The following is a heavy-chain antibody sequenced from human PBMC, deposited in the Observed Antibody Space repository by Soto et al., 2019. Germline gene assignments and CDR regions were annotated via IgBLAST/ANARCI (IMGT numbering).Heavy chain of an antibody. V-gene: IGHV3-9*01. J-gene: IGHJ4*02. CDR3: AKDRGRGFYYANGHLGC. D-gene: IGHD2-8*01. CDR2: INWDSGDI. CDR1: GISFDDYA. Sequence: SLRLSCVVSGISFDDYAMHWVWQVPGKGLEWVSGINWDSGDIGYADSVKGRFTISRHNAKNSLYLQMNSLKTEDTPLYYCAKDRGRGFYYANGHLGCWGQGTPVTVSS.